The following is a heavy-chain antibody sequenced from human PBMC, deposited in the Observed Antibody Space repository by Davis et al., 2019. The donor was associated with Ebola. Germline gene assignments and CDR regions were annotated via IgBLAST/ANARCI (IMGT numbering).Heavy chain of an antibody. CDR1: GFTFSSYS. D-gene: IGHD3-22*01. CDR2: IPGGSRDSI. J-gene: IGHJ4*02. CDR3: ARDGPNYDVDY. V-gene: IGHV3-48*02. Sequence: GGSLRLSCVASGFTFSSYSMNWVRQAPGKGLEWVSYIPGGSRDSIYYADSVKGRFTISRDNGKNSLYLQMNGLRDEDTAVYYCARDGPNYDVDYWGQGTLVTVSA.